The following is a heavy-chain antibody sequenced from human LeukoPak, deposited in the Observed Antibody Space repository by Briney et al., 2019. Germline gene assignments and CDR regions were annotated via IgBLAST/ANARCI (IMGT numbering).Heavy chain of an antibody. V-gene: IGHV3-15*01. D-gene: IGHD6-13*01. Sequence: KPGGSLRLSCAASGFTFSNAWMSWVRQAPGKGLEWVGRIKSKTDGGTTDYAAPVKGRFTISRDDSKNTLYLQMNSLKTEGTAVYYCTTDGNSGKFWPYYFDYWGQGNLVTVSS. CDR2: IKSKTDGGTT. J-gene: IGHJ4*02. CDR3: TTDGNSGKFWPYYFDY. CDR1: GFTFSNAW.